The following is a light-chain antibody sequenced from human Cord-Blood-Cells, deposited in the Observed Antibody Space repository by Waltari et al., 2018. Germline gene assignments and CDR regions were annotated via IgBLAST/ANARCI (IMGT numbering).Light chain of an antibody. CDR2: KAS. CDR1: QSISSW. CDR3: QQYNSYPWT. V-gene: IGKV1-5*03. Sequence: DIQMTQSPSTLSASVGDRVTITCRASQSISSWLAWYQQKPVKAPKLVIYKASSLESGVPSRFSGSGSGTEFTLTISSLQPDDFAAYYCQQYNSYPWTFGQGTKVEIK. J-gene: IGKJ1*01.